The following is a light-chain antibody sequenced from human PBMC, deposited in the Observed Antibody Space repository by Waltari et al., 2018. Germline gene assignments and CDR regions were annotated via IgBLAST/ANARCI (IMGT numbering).Light chain of an antibody. J-gene: IGKJ2*01. V-gene: IGKV3-15*01. CDR2: GAS. Sequence: EIVMPPSPATLSVSPGDRVTLSCRASQSVSSNLAWYQQKRGQAPRLLIYGASTRVTGIPARFSGSGSGTEFTLTISSLQSEDFAVYFCQQYDSWLLYTFGQGTNLEIK. CDR3: QQYDSWLLYT. CDR1: QSVSSN.